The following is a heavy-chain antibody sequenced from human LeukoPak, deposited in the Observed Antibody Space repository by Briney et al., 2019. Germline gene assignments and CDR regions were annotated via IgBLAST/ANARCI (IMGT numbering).Heavy chain of an antibody. D-gene: IGHD1-7*01. CDR2: IYNSGSA. V-gene: IGHV4-59*01. CDR1: GVSISIYY. CDR3: VRDRELNY. Sequence: SETLSLTCTVSGVSISIYYWSWIRQPPGKGLEWIGYIYNSGSASYNPSLKSRATISADTSKNQFSLKLSSVTAADTAVYYCVRDRELNYWGQGTLVTVSS. J-gene: IGHJ4*02.